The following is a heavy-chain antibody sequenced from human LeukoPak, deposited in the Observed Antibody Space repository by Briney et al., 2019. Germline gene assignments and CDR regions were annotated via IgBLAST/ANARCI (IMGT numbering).Heavy chain of an antibody. CDR3: ARGSLASDCGGDCYYDY. CDR2: ISGSGGST. CDR1: GFTFISYA. J-gene: IGHJ4*02. D-gene: IGHD2-21*02. V-gene: IGHV3-23*01. Sequence: PGGSLRLSCAASGFTFISYAMSWVRQAPVKGLEWVSIISGSGGSTYYADSVKGRFTISRDNSKNTLYLQMNSLRAEDTAVYYCARGSLASDCGGDCYYDYWGQGTLVTVSS.